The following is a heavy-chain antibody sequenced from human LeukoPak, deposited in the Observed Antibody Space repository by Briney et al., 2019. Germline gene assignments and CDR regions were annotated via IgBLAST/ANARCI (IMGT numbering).Heavy chain of an antibody. CDR1: GFTFSDHY. Sequence: PGGSLRLCCAASGFTFSDHYMDWVRQAPGKGLEWVGRTRNKANSYTTEYAASVKGRFAISRDDSKNSLYLQMNSLKTEDTAVYYCARVERYFDWLSHYYYYGMDVWGKGTTVTVSS. CDR3: ARVERYFDWLSHYYYYGMDV. J-gene: IGHJ6*04. D-gene: IGHD3-9*01. V-gene: IGHV3-72*01. CDR2: TRNKANSYTT.